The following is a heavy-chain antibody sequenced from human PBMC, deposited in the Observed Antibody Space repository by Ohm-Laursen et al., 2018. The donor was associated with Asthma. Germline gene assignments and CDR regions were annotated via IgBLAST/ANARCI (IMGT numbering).Heavy chain of an antibody. CDR2: ISGLGYTI. Sequence: SLRLSCAASGFTFPSSAMSWVRQAPGKGLEWVSHISGLGYTIHSADSVKGRFTISRDNANNSLHLQMNSLRAEDTAVYYCARIGSFSAGIYFDSWGQGTLVTVSS. CDR1: GFTFPSSA. D-gene: IGHD6-19*01. J-gene: IGHJ4*02. CDR3: ARIGSFSAGIYFDS. V-gene: IGHV3-11*01.